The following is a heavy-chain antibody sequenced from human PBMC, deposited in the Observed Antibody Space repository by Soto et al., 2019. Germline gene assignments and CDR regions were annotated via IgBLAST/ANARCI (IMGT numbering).Heavy chain of an antibody. CDR2: IWYDGSNE. CDR1: GFTFSNNG. D-gene: IGHD4-17*01. CDR3: GRGVDYRDYAIDY. V-gene: IGHV3-33*01. Sequence: QVHLVESGGGVVQPGRSLRLSCAASGFTFSNNGMHWVRQAPGKGLEWVAVIWYDGSNEYFADSVKGRFTISRDNSKNTLFLPMDSLRAEDTAVYYCGRGVDYRDYAIDYWGQGTLVTVSS. J-gene: IGHJ4*02.